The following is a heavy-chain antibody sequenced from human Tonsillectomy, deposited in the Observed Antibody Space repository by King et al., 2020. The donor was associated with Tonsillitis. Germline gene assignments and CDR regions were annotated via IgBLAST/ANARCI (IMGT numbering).Heavy chain of an antibody. CDR1: GFTFSSYS. CDR3: ARLTVDYRSGWYYGGFEY. J-gene: IGHJ4*02. V-gene: IGHV3-21*01. D-gene: IGHD6-13*01. CDR2: ISSSSNYI. Sequence: VQLVESGGGLVKPGGSLRLSCAASGFTFSSYSMNWVRQAPGKGLEWVSYISSSSNYIYYADSVKGRFTISRDNAKNSLYLQMNSLRAGDTAVYYCARLTVDYRSGWYYGGFEYWGQGTLVTVSS.